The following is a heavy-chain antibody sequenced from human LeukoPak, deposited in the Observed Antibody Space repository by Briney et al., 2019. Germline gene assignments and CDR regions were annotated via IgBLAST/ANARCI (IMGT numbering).Heavy chain of an antibody. J-gene: IGHJ3*02. CDR1: GYTFTRYA. CDR3: ARVYGDYVDAFDI. CDR2: INAGSGIT. D-gene: IGHD4-17*01. V-gene: IGHV1-3*01. Sequence: ASVKVSCKASGYTFTRYAMDWVRQAPGQSLEWMGWINAGSGITKYSQKFQGRVTITRDTSASTAYMELSSLRSEDTAVYYCARVYGDYVDAFDIWGQGTMVTVSS.